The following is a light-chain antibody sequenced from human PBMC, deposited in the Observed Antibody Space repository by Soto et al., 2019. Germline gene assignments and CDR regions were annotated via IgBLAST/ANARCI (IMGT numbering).Light chain of an antibody. CDR1: QSVSSSY. J-gene: IGKJ5*01. CDR3: QQRSNWTLT. CDR2: GAS. Sequence: EIVLTQSPGTLSLSPGERATLSCRASQSVSSSYLAWYQQKPGQAPRLLIYGASSRATGIPDRFSGSGSGTEFTLTITSLKYEDFVVYDGQQRSNWTLTFGQGTRLEIK. V-gene: IGKV3D-20*02.